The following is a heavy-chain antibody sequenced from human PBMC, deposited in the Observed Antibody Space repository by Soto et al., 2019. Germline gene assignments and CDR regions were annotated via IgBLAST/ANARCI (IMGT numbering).Heavy chain of an antibody. Sequence: TPSPPCPVSLGCRRSGGYYCNWIRQHPGKGLEWIGYIYYSGSTYYNPSLKSRVTISVDTSKNQFSLKLSSVTAADTAVYYCARGFGDYLDYWGQGTLVTVSS. V-gene: IGHV4-31*03. D-gene: IGHD2-15*01. CDR2: IYYSGST. J-gene: IGHJ4*02. CDR3: ARGFGDYLDY. CDR1: LGCRRSGGYY.